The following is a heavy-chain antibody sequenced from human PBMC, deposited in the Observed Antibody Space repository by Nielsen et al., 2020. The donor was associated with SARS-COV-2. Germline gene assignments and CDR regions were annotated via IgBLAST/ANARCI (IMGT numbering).Heavy chain of an antibody. CDR1: GFNIRGYW. V-gene: IGHV3-7*01. CDR3: ARVGFYGDPEYLDY. CDR2: IKLDGSEE. Sequence: GESLKISCVVSGFNIRGYWMTWVRQAPGKGLEWVGNIKLDGSEEYYVDSVKGRFTISRDNARNTLYLQMNSLRVEDTAVYYCARVGFYGDPEYLDYWGPGTLVTVSS. J-gene: IGHJ4*02. D-gene: IGHD4-17*01.